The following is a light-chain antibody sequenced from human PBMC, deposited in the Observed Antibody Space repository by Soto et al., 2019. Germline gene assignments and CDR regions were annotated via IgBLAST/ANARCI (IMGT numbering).Light chain of an antibody. CDR1: QSVLSSSNYKNY. CDR3: QHYYSSPLT. Sequence: DIVMTQSPDSLSVSLGERATINCKSSQSVLSSSNYKNYLAWYQQKPGQPPKVVIYWASTRGSGVPDRFSGSGSGTDFTLTISSLQAEDVAVYYCQHYYSSPLTFGGGTKVEIK. V-gene: IGKV4-1*01. CDR2: WAS. J-gene: IGKJ4*01.